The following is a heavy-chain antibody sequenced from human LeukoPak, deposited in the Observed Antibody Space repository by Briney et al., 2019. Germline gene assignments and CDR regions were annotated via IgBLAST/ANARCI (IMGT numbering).Heavy chain of an antibody. CDR1: GFTCSSYS. CDR2: ISSSSSYI. D-gene: IGHD1-20*01. Sequence: PGGSLRLSCAASGFTCSSYSMNWVRQAPGKGLEWVSSISSSSSYIYYADSVKGRFTISRDNAKNSLYLQMNSLRAEDTAVYYCATSITGTADYWGQGTLVTVSS. J-gene: IGHJ4*02. V-gene: IGHV3-21*01. CDR3: ATSITGTADY.